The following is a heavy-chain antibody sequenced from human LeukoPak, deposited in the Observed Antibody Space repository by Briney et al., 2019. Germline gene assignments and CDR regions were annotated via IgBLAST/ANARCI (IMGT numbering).Heavy chain of an antibody. J-gene: IGHJ4*02. V-gene: IGHV3-7*01. CDR3: ARDTVGVLDY. CDR1: GFTFSKSW. Sequence: PGGSLRLSCAASGFTFSKSWMAWVRQVPGKGLGWVANIKEDAGTKHYAGSVEGRFTISRDNAKNLVYLQMNSLRADDTAIYHCARDTVGVLDYWGQGALVTVSS. CDR2: IKEDAGTK. D-gene: IGHD2-21*01.